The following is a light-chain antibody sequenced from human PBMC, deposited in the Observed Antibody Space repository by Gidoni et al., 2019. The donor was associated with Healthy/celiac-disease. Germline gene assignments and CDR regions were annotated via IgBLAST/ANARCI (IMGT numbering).Light chain of an antibody. Sequence: EIVLTQSPATLSLSPGERATLSCRASQSVSSYLAWYQQKPGQAPRLLIYDASNRATGIPARFGGSGSGTDFTLTISSLEPEDFAVYYCQQRSNWPLTFGPGTKVEI. CDR1: QSVSSY. J-gene: IGKJ3*01. V-gene: IGKV3-11*01. CDR2: DAS. CDR3: QQRSNWPLT.